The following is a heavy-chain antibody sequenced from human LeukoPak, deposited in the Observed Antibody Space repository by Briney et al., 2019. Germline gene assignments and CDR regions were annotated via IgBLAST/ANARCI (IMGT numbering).Heavy chain of an antibody. CDR2: INHSGST. V-gene: IGHV4-34*01. CDR1: GGSFSGYY. Sequence: SETLSLTCAVYGGSFSGYYWSWIRQPPGKGLEWIGEINHSGSTNYNPSLKSRVTISVDTSKNQFSLKLSSVTAADTAVYYCARLAGTTRLYNRWGQGTLVTVSS. CDR3: ARLAGTTRLYNR. D-gene: IGHD1-7*01. J-gene: IGHJ5*02.